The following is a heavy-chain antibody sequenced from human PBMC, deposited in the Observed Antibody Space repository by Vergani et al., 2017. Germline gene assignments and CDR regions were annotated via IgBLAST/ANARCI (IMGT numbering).Heavy chain of an antibody. V-gene: IGHV1-69*04. CDR2: IIPILGIA. CDR3: ARGGYCSGGSCYSYYYYGMDV. Sequence: QVQLVQSGAEVKKPGSSVKVSCKASGGTFSSYAISWVRQAPGQGLEWMGRIIPILGIANYAQKFQGRVTITADKSTSTAYMGLSRLTSEDTAVYYCARGGYCSGGSCYSYYYYGMDVWGQGTTVTVSS. CDR1: GGTFSSYA. J-gene: IGHJ6*02. D-gene: IGHD2-15*01.